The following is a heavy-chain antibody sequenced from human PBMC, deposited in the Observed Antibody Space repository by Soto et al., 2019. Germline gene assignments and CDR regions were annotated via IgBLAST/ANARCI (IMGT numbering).Heavy chain of an antibody. CDR3: ARRPQKAYDPIDY. CDR2: IYPGDFDT. D-gene: IGHD1-1*01. J-gene: IGHJ4*02. CDR1: GYKFSAYW. Sequence: GESLKISCMTSGYKFSAYWIGWVRQRPGKGLEWMGIIYPGDFDTRYSPSFEGQVTISVDRSTNTAHLQWNSLKASDTAMYYCARRPQKAYDPIDYWGQGTLVTVSS. V-gene: IGHV5-51*01.